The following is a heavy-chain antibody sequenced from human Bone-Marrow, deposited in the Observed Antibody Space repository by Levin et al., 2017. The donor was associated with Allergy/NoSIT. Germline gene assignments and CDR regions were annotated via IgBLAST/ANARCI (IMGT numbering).Heavy chain of an antibody. V-gene: IGHV4-31*03. J-gene: IGHJ4*02. Sequence: SETLSLTCSVSGASISSGGFYWGWIRQLPGTGLEWIAYIYYTGTTYYNPSLKSRLSISVDTSQNQFSLKLSSVTAADTAVYYCARTVGGFINKYFDYWGQGILVTVSS. CDR1: GASISSGGFY. CDR3: ARTVGGFINKYFDY. CDR2: IYYTGTT. D-gene: IGHD5-12*01.